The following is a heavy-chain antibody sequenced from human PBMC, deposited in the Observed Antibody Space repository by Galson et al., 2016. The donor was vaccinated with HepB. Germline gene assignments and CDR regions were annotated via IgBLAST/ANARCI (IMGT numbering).Heavy chain of an antibody. J-gene: IGHJ4*02. V-gene: IGHV3-9*01. CDR2: ISWNSGSV. CDR1: GFTFHGHA. Sequence: SLRLSCAASGFTFHGHAMHWVRQGPGKGLEWVSAISWNSGSVGYADSVKGRFTISRDNAKNSLYLQMNSLRVEDTAFYYCVKDMDAYPGQGAHWGQGTLVTVS. D-gene: IGHD2-2*01. CDR3: VKDMDAYPGQGAH.